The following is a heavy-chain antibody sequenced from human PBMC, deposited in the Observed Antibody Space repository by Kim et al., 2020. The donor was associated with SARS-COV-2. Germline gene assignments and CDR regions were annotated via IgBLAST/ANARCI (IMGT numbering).Heavy chain of an antibody. CDR2: IGAYNGNT. Sequence: ASVKVSCKASGYTFTSYGISWVRQAPGQGLEWMGWIGAYNGNTNYAQKLQGRVTMTTDTSTSTAYMELRSLRSDDTAVYYCARVAEKTYYYYYGMDVWGQGTTVTVSS. J-gene: IGHJ6*02. CDR1: GYTFTSYG. CDR3: ARVAEKTYYYYYGMDV. V-gene: IGHV1-18*01.